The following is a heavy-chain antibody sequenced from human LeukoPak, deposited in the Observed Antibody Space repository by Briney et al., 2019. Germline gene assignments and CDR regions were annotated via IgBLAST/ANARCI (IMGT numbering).Heavy chain of an antibody. V-gene: IGHV4-39*01. CDR2: IYYSGST. CDR1: GGSISSSSYY. CDR3: ARGPPLLWFGEVGEGHDY. D-gene: IGHD3-10*01. J-gene: IGHJ4*02. Sequence: SETLSLTCTVSGGSISSSSYYWGWIRQPPGKGLEWIGSIYYSGSTYYNPSLKSRVTISVDTSKNQFSLKLSSVTAADTAVYYCARGPPLLWFGEVGEGHDYWGQGTLVTVSS.